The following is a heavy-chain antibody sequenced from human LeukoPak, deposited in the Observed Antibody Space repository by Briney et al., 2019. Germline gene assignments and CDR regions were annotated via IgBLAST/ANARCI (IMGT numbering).Heavy chain of an antibody. CDR2: TSGSGGST. CDR3: AKDSPSQQLEVYGMDV. J-gene: IGHJ6*02. V-gene: IGHV3-23*01. Sequence: HPGGSLRLSCAASGFTFSSYAMSWVRQAPGKGLEWVSATSGSGGSTYYADSVKGRFTISRDNSKNTLYLQMNSLRAEDTAVYYCAKDSPSQQLEVYGMDVWGQGTTVTVSS. D-gene: IGHD6-13*01. CDR1: GFTFSSYA.